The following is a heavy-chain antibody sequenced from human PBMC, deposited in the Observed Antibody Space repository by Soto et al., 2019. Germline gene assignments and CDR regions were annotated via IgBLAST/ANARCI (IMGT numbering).Heavy chain of an antibody. CDR1: GGSISSYY. J-gene: IGHJ6*02. CDR3: SRGICTFSAAAYYYYYGMDV. D-gene: IGHD6-13*01. V-gene: IGHV4-59*01. CDR2: IYYSGST. Sequence: QVQLQESGPGLVKPSETLSLTCTVSGGSISSYYWSWIRQPPGKGLEWIGYIYYSGSTNYNPSLNTRVVTSVDASNKHFSLMLISVTAADTAVYYCSRGICTFSAAAYYYYYGMDVWGQGTTVTVSS.